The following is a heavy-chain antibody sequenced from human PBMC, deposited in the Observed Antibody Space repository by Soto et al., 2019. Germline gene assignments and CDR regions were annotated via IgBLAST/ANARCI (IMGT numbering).Heavy chain of an antibody. D-gene: IGHD3-10*01. Sequence: SETLSLTCTVSGGSISSYYWSWIRQPPGKGLEWIGYIYYSGSTNYNPSLKSRVTISVDTSKNQFSLKLSSVTAADTAVYYCAREAYYGSGSYNDYWGQGTLVTVSS. CDR1: GGSISSYY. J-gene: IGHJ4*02. CDR2: IYYSGST. CDR3: AREAYYGSGSYNDY. V-gene: IGHV4-59*01.